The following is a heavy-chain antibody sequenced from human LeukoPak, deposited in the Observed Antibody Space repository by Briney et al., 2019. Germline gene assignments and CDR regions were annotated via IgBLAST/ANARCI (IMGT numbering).Heavy chain of an antibody. V-gene: IGHV3-7*03. D-gene: IGHD3-10*01. CDR3: ARQIPGSGQGFDP. CDR1: GFTFSDYW. J-gene: IGHJ5*02. Sequence: GGSLRLSCAASGFTFSDYWMSWVRQAPGKGLEWVANIKQDGSEKYYVDSVKGRFTISRDNAKNSLYLQMNSLRAEDTAVYYCARQIPGSGQGFDPWGQGTLVAVSS. CDR2: IKQDGSEK.